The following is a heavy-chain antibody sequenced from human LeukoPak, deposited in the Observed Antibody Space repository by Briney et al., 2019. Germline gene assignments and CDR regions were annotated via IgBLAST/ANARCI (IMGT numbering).Heavy chain of an antibody. CDR2: MNPHSGNT. CDR1: GYTFTSYD. Sequence: ASVKVSCKASGYTFTSYDISWVRQATGQGLEWMGWMNPHSGNTGYAQKFQGRITMTRDTSITTAYMELSGLRPEDTAIYYCAMEQHLIQGVFDMWGQGTMVTVSA. D-gene: IGHD5-18*01. V-gene: IGHV1-8*01. CDR3: AMEQHLIQGVFDM. J-gene: IGHJ3*02.